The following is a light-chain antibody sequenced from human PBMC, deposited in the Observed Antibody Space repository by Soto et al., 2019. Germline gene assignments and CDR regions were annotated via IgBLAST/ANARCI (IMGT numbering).Light chain of an antibody. J-gene: IGKJ4*01. CDR3: QQYGGSPLT. CDR2: GAS. Sequence: ETVLTQSPGTLSLSPGERATLSCRATQSVSSSYLAWYQQKPGQAPRLLIYGASNRATGIPDRFSGSGSGTDFNLTISRLEPGDFAVYYCQQYGGSPLTFGGGTKVEIK. CDR1: QSVSSSY. V-gene: IGKV3-20*01.